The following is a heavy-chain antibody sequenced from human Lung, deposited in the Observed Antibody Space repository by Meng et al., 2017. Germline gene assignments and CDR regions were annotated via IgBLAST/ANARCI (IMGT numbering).Heavy chain of an antibody. CDR1: GFTFTTYF. D-gene: IGHD5-24*01. V-gene: IGHV1-46*01. CDR2: FNPNGDVT. Sequence: QVQLVQSGAEAKKPGVSLKLSCETSGFTFTTYFMHWLRQAPGQGLQWMGLFNPNGDVTTYSPRFQGRITLTGDMSTSTLYMELSSLTSDDTAVYYCARERDATYYFHNWGQGTLVTVSS. J-gene: IGHJ4*02. CDR3: ARERDATYYFHN.